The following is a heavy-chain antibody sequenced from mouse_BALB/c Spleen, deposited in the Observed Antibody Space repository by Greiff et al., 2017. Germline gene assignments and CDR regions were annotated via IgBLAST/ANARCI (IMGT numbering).Heavy chain of an antibody. CDR2: ISNLAYSI. V-gene: IGHV5-15*02. J-gene: IGHJ2*01. CDR3: ARDRGGALDY. CDR1: GFTFSDYG. Sequence: EVQLQESGGGLVQPGGSRKLSCAASGFTFSDYGMAWVRQAPGKGPEWVAFISNLAYSIYYADTVTGRFTISRENAKNTLYLEMSSLRSEDTAMYYCARDRGGALDYWGQGTTLTVSS.